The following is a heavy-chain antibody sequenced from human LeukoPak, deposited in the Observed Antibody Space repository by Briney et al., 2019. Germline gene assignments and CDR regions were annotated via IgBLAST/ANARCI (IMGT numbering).Heavy chain of an antibody. V-gene: IGHV3-23*01. D-gene: IGHD3-22*01. CDR3: AREGEYYDSSGYYYLLDY. CDR2: ISGSGGST. Sequence: GGSLRLSCAASGFTFSSYGMSWVRQAPGKGLEWVSAISGSGGSTYYADSVKGRFTISRDNAKNSLYLQMNSLRAEDTAVYYCAREGEYYDSSGYYYLLDYWGQGTLVTVSS. J-gene: IGHJ4*02. CDR1: GFTFSSYG.